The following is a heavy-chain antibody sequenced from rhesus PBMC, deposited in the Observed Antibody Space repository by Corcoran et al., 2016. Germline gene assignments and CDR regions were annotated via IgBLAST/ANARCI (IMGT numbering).Heavy chain of an antibody. CDR2: ISGSGGST. D-gene: IGHD6-37*01. Sequence: QVQLQESGPGLVKPSETLALTCAVSGGSIRRGYYYWSWIRQPPGKGLEWIGRISGSGGSTDYNPSLKSRVTISTDTSKNQFSLKLSSVTAADTAVYYCARAPWIAVAGQFDYWGQGVLVTVSA. J-gene: IGHJ4*01. CDR1: GGSIRRGYYY. CDR3: ARAPWIAVAGQFDY. V-gene: IGHV4-173*01.